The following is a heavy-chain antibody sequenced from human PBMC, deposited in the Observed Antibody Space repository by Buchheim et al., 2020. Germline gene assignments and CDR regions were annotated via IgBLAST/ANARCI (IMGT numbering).Heavy chain of an antibody. V-gene: IGHV3-33*01. D-gene: IGHD5-18*01. CDR3: ARDMTTMGIWYFDL. CDR2: IWYDGSNK. CDR1: GFTFSSYG. J-gene: IGHJ2*01. Sequence: QVHLVESGGGVVQPGRSLRLSCAASGFTFSSYGMHWVRQAPGKGLEWVAVIWYDGSNKYYADSVKGRFTISRDNSKNTLYLQMNSLRAEDTAVYYCARDMTTMGIWYFDLWGRGTL.